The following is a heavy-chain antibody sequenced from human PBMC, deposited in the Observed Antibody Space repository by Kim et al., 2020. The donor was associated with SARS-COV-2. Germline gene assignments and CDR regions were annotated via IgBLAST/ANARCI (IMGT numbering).Heavy chain of an antibody. Sequence: ASVKVSCKASGYTFTGYCMHWVRQAPGQGLEWMGRINPNNGDTIYAQKFQDRVTMTTDTSISTAYMELSSLKSDDTAVYYCVRATHMIILGNGDNRFDPWGQGTLVTVSS. J-gene: IGHJ5*02. D-gene: IGHD3-16*01. CDR1: GYTFTGYC. CDR2: INPNNGDT. V-gene: IGHV1-2*06. CDR3: VRATHMIILGNGDNRFDP.